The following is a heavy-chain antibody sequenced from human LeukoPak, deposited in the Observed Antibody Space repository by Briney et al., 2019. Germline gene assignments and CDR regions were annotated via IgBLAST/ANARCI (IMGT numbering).Heavy chain of an antibody. V-gene: IGHV3-66*01. D-gene: IGHD1-26*01. Sequence: GGSLRLSCAASGFTVSSNYMSWVRQAPGKGLEWVSVIYSGGSTYYADSVKGRFTISRDNSKNTLYLQMNSLRAEDTAVYYCARSQPVGPTLFDYWGQGTLVTVSS. CDR3: ARSQPVGPTLFDY. CDR1: GFTVSSNY. CDR2: IYSGGST. J-gene: IGHJ4*02.